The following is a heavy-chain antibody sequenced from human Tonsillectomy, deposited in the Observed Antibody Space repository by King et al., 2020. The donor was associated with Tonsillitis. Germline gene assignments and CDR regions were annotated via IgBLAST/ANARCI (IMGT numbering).Heavy chain of an antibody. J-gene: IGHJ4*02. Sequence: QLQESGPGLVKPSGTLSLTCAVSGASISSNNWWSWVRQPPGKGLEWIREINLVGITNYNPSLKGRVTISLAKSKNQFSLKLSSVTAADPAVYYCARESLAFTTGDYWGQGTLVTVSS. CDR1: GASISSNNW. V-gene: IGHV4-4*02. CDR3: ARESLAFTTGDY. CDR2: INLVGIT. D-gene: IGHD1-1*01.